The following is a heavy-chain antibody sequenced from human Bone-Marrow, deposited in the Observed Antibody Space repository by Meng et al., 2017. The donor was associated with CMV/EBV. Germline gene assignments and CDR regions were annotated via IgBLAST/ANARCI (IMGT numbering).Heavy chain of an antibody. Sequence: SETLSLTCTVSGGSVSSGSYYWSWIRQPPGKGLEWIGYIYYSGSTNYNPSLKSRVTISVDTSKNQFSLKLSSVTAADTAVYYCARNPYYYGSGISGWFDPWGQGTLVTVSS. CDR2: IYYSGST. D-gene: IGHD3-10*01. V-gene: IGHV4-61*01. CDR3: ARNPYYYGSGISGWFDP. CDR1: GGSVSSGSYY. J-gene: IGHJ5*02.